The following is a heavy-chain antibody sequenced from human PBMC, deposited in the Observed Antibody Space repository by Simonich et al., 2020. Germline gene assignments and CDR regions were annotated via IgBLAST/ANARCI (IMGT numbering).Heavy chain of an antibody. J-gene: IGHJ4*02. D-gene: IGHD3-10*01. CDR3: ARDTSYYGSGSYYFDY. CDR1: GFTFSSYS. CDR2: ISSSSSYI. V-gene: IGHV3-21*01. Sequence: GGGLVKPGGSLRLSCAASGFTFSSYSMNWVRQAPGKGLEWVSSISSSSSYIYYADSVKGRFTISRDNAKNSLYLQMNSLRAEHTAVYYCARDTSYYGSGSYYFDYWGQGTLVTVSS.